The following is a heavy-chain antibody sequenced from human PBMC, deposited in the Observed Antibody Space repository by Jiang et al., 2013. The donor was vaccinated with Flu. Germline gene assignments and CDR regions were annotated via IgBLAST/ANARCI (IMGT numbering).Heavy chain of an antibody. V-gene: IGHV6-1*01. J-gene: IGHJ6*02. CDR1: GDSVSSNSAA. CDR3: ARDLPIGELLYDDYGMDV. Sequence: SGDSVSSNSAAWNWIRQSPSRGLEWLGRTYYRSKWYNDYAVSVKSRITINPDTSKNQFSLQLNSVTPEDTAVYYCARDLPIGELLYDDYGMDVWGQGTTVTVSS. D-gene: IGHD3-10*01. CDR2: TYYRSKWYN.